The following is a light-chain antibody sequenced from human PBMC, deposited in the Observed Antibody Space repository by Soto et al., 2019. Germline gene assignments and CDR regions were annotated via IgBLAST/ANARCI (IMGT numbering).Light chain of an antibody. CDR1: SSDVGGYNY. V-gene: IGLV2-8*01. CDR3: SSYVGTNSYV. Sequence: QSALTQPPSASGSHGQSVTISCTGTSSDVGGYNYVSWYQQYPGKAPKLIIYEVYKRPSGVPDRFSGSKSGNTAALTVSGLQAEDEADYYCSSYVGTNSYVFGTGTKLTVL. J-gene: IGLJ1*01. CDR2: EVY.